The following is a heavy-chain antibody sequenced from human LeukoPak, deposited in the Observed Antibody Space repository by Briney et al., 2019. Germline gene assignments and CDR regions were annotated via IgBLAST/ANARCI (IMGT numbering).Heavy chain of an antibody. CDR1: GYTFTSYY. CDR2: INPSGGST. J-gene: IGHJ4*02. Sequence: ASVKVSCKASGYTFTSYYMHWVRQAPGQGLEWMGIINPSGGSTSYAQKFQGRVTMTRDTSTSTVYMELSSLRSEDTAVYYCAGDLSRITMVRGVTNFDYWGQGTLVTVSS. CDR3: AGDLSRITMVRGVTNFDY. V-gene: IGHV1-46*01. D-gene: IGHD3-10*01.